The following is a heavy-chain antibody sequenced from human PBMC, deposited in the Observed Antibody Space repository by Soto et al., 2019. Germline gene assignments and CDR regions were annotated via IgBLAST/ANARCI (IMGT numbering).Heavy chain of an antibody. J-gene: IGHJ6*02. CDR2: LDGAGGST. D-gene: IGHD3-10*01. Sequence: VGSLRLSCLASGFTFSDFAMTWVRHVPGRGLEWVASLDGAGGSTYYAESVRGRFSISRDNSQNTLFLQMKRLTVDDTAIYYCAAPRDVYGSGVSWFTYGMDIWGQGTTVTVSS. V-gene: IGHV3-23*01. CDR1: GFTFSDFA. CDR3: AAPRDVYGSGVSWFTYGMDI.